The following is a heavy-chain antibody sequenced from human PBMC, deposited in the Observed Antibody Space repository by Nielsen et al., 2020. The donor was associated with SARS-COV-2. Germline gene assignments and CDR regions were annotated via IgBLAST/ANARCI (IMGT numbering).Heavy chain of an antibody. CDR2: IFPHDLET. D-gene: IGHD3-9*01. J-gene: IGHJ4*02. V-gene: IGHV5-51*01. CDR1: GYNFASLW. CDR3: ARLRSGNYFVDF. Sequence: GESLKISCKVSGYNFASLWIGWVRQMPGKGLEWLGIIFPHDLETVYSPSFQGQVTISAAKSSNIAYLQWSSLKATDTATYYCARLRSGNYFVDFWGQGALVTVSS.